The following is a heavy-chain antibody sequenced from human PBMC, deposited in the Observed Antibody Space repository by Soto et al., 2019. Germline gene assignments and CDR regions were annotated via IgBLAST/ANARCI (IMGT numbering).Heavy chain of an antibody. V-gene: IGHV4-61*01. J-gene: IGHJ4*02. CDR2: VYYSVTT. CDR3: ARTTAVPNTLRSRYFFDY. Sequence: PSQTLSLTCSVSGGSVSDNTYYWSWIRQPPGKRLEWIGYVYYSVTTNYNPSLKSRVTISVDLSKNRFSLRLSSVTTADTALYYCARTTAVPNTLRSRYFFDYWGQGTLVTGSS. D-gene: IGHD4-17*01. CDR1: GGSVSDNTYY.